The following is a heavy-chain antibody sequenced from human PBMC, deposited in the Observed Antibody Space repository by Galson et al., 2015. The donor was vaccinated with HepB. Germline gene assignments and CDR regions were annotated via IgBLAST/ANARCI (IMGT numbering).Heavy chain of an antibody. V-gene: IGHV3-30*04. CDR2: ISYDGSNK. CDR1: GFTFSSYA. D-gene: IGHD3-3*01. Sequence: SLRLSCAASGFTFSSYAMHWVRQAPGKGLEWVAVISYDGSNKYYADSVKGRFTISRDNSKNTLYLQMNSLRAEDTAVYYCARDGHPGSGYRLYYYYYGMDVWGQGTTVTVSS. J-gene: IGHJ6*02. CDR3: ARDGHPGSGYRLYYYYYGMDV.